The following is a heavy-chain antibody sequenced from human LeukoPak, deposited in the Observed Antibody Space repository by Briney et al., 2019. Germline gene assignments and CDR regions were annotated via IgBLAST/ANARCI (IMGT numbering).Heavy chain of an antibody. V-gene: IGHV4-34*01. CDR2: INHSGST. CDR3: ARRGYGSGSYYWGNLYYYYYMDV. Sequence: PSETLSLTCAVYGGSFSGYYWSWIRQPPGKGLEWIGEINHSGSTNYNPSLKSRVTISVDTSKNQFSLKLSSVTAADTAVYYCARRGYGSGSYYWGNLYYYYYMDVWGKGTTVTVSS. J-gene: IGHJ6*03. D-gene: IGHD3-10*01. CDR1: GGSFSGYY.